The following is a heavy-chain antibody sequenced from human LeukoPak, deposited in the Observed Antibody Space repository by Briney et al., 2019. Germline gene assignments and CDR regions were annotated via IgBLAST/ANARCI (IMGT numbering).Heavy chain of an antibody. Sequence: SETLSLTCAVYGGSFSGYYWSWIRQPPGKGLEWIGSIYYSGSTYYNPSLKSRVTISVDTSKNQFSLKLSSVTAADTAVYYCARVLQYYYDSSGYYGYYYYYYMDVWGKGTTVTVSS. CDR1: GGSFSGYY. J-gene: IGHJ6*03. CDR3: ARVLQYYYDSSGYYGYYYYYYMDV. CDR2: IYYSGST. V-gene: IGHV4-34*01. D-gene: IGHD3-22*01.